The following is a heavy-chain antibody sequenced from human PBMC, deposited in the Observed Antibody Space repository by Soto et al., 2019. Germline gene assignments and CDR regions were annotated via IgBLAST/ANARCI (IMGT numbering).Heavy chain of an antibody. CDR2: ISAYNGNT. CDR3: ARVVGATTAVAFDI. Sequence: ASVKVSCKASGYTFTSYGISWVRQAPGQGLEWMGWISAYNGNTNYAQKLQGRVTMTTDTSTSTAYMELRSLRSDDTAVYYCARVVGATTAVAFDIWGQGAMVTVSS. J-gene: IGHJ3*02. D-gene: IGHD1-26*01. CDR1: GYTFTSYG. V-gene: IGHV1-18*04.